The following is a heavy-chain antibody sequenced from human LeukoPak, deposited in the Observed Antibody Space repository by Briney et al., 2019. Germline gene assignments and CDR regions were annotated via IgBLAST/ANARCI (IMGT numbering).Heavy chain of an antibody. CDR1: GFTFRSYA. D-gene: IGHD5-12*01. CDR3: ARVWLRDYMDV. Sequence: PGGSLRLSCAVSGFTFRSYAMNWVRQAPGKGLEWVAAITADGGSTHYTTSVKGRFIISRDTPKNTLSRQMNSLRAEDTAVYFCARVWLRDYMDVWGEGTTVSVSS. V-gene: IGHV3-23*01. CDR2: ITADGGST. J-gene: IGHJ6*03.